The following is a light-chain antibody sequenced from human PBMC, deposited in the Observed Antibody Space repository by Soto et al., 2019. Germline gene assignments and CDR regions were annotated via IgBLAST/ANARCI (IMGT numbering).Light chain of an antibody. CDR1: SSNIGGNS. CDR3: CSYAGSYNWV. J-gene: IGLJ3*02. Sequence: QSVMTQPPSVSAAPGQKVTISCSGSSSNIGGNSVSWYQQHPGKAPKLMIYDVSKRPSGVPDRFSGSKSGNTASLTISGLQAEDEADYYCCSYAGSYNWVFGGGTKLTVL. V-gene: IGLV2-11*01. CDR2: DVS.